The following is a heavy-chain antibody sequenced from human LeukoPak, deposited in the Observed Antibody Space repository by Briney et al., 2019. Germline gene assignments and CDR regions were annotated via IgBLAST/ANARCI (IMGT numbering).Heavy chain of an antibody. J-gene: IGHJ4*02. CDR1: GSTFSSYS. CDR3: ARYSSGWYFDY. V-gene: IGHV3-21*01. D-gene: IGHD6-19*01. Sequence: PGGSLRLSCAASGSTFSSYSMNWVRQAPGKGLEWVSSISSSSSYIYYADSVKGRFTISRDNAKNSLYLQMNSLRAEETAVYYCARYSSGWYFDYWGQGTLVTVSS. CDR2: ISSSSSYI.